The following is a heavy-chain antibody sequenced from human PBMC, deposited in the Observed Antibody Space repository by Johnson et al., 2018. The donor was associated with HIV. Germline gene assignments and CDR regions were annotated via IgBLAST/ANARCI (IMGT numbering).Heavy chain of an antibody. J-gene: IGHJ3*02. Sequence: VQLVDSAGAFFQPAGSLRPSRAASGFTVSSNYTSCVRQAPGTGLEWVSIIYSGGNTYYADSVKGRFTISRDNSKNTLYLQMNSLRAEDMAVYYCAGLGGSHDAFDIWGQGTMVTVSS. CDR3: AGLGGSHDAFDI. V-gene: IGHV3-53*01. D-gene: IGHD1-26*01. CDR2: IYSGGNT. CDR1: GFTVSSNY.